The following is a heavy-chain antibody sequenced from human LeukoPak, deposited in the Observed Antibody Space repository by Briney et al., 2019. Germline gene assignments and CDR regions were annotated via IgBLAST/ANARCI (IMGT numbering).Heavy chain of an antibody. CDR2: IYYSGST. CDR3: ARDAYSSSWTDAFDI. Sequence: SETLSLTCTVSGGSISNYYWSWIRQPPGKGLEWIGYIYYSGSTNYNPSLKSRVTISVDTSKNQFSLKLSSVTAADTAVYYCARDAYSSSWTDAFDIWGQGTMVTVSS. J-gene: IGHJ3*02. D-gene: IGHD6-13*01. CDR1: GGSISNYY. V-gene: IGHV4-59*01.